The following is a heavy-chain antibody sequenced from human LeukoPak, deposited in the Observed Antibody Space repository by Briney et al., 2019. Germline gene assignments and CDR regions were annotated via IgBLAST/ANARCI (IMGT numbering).Heavy chain of an antibody. Sequence: GGSLRLSCAASGFTFSTYAMHWVRQAPGKGLEYVSAISTNGDSTYYADSVKGRFTISRDNSKNTLFLQMGSLRADDMAVYYCARWGSISCYDYWGQGTLVTVSS. CDR1: GFTFSTYA. CDR3: ARWGSISCYDY. J-gene: IGHJ4*02. D-gene: IGHD2-15*01. CDR2: ISTNGDST. V-gene: IGHV3-64*02.